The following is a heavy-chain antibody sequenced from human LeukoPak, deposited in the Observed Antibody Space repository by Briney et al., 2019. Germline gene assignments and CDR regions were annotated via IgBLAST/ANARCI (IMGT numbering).Heavy chain of an antibody. Sequence: GGSLRLSCTASGFTFGDYAMSWFRQAPGKGLEWVGFIRSKAYGGTTEYAASVKGRFTISRDDSKSIAYLQMNSLKTEDTAVYYSTRFFGYSSSWDENNWFDPWGQGTLVTVSS. J-gene: IGHJ5*02. D-gene: IGHD6-13*01. CDR2: IRSKAYGGTT. V-gene: IGHV3-49*03. CDR1: GFTFGDYA. CDR3: TRFFGYSSSWDENNWFDP.